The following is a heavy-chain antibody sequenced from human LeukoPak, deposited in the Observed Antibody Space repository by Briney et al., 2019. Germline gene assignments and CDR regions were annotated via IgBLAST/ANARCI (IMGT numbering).Heavy chain of an antibody. CDR3: ASTEICSTTCPLDY. J-gene: IGHJ4*02. D-gene: IGHD2-2*01. CDR2: IKHSGST. Sequence: SETLSLTCAVYGGSFRGYYWSWIRQPPGNGLPWFGEIKHSGSTNYIPSLKSRATISLATSMKKFSLKLNSVTAAYTAVYYCASTEICSTTCPLDYWGQGTLVTVSS. V-gene: IGHV4-34*01. CDR1: GGSFRGYY.